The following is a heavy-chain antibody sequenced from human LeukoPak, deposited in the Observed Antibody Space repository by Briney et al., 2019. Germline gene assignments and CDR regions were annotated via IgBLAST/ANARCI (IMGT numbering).Heavy chain of an antibody. J-gene: IGHJ4*02. CDR2: THPGSGDT. V-gene: IGHV1-2*02. Sequence: GASVKVSCKASGYPFTYFYVHWVRLAPGQGLEWLGWTHPGSGDTIYAQKFQGRATMTRDPSISTAYMELTSLTSDDRAVYYCARMTHTLGATDRHLDYWGQGTLVTVSS. CDR1: GYPFTYFY. D-gene: IGHD3-16*01. CDR3: ARMTHTLGATDRHLDY.